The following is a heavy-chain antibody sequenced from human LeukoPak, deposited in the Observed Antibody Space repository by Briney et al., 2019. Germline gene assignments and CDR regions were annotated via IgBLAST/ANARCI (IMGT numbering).Heavy chain of an antibody. CDR1: GFSLSIYD. V-gene: IGHV3-21*01. D-gene: IGHD2-15*01. Sequence: GGSLRLSCAASGFSLSIYDMVWFRQAPGRGLEWIASTGLSSSYIGYADSVKGRFTISRDNGENSVYLQMNSLRAEDTAVYFCARERSYCSGATCSLDLWGQGTTVTVSS. J-gene: IGHJ6*02. CDR3: ARERSYCSGATCSLDL. CDR2: TGLSSSYI.